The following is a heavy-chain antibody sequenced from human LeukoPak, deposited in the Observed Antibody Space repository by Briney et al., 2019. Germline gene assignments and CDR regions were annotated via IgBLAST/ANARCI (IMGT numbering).Heavy chain of an antibody. CDR2: INPSGST. Sequence: SETLYLTCNVSGGSMNSYYWTWIRQPAGKGLEWIGRINPSGSTNYNPSLKSRVTMSVDTSKNQFSLNLTSVTAADTAVYYCVRDPPSRQFDPWGQGTLVTVSS. J-gene: IGHJ5*02. CDR3: VRDPPSRQFDP. CDR1: GGSMNSYY. V-gene: IGHV4-4*07.